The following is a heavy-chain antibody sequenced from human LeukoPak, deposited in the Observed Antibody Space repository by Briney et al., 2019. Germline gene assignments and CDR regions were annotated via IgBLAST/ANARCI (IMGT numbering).Heavy chain of an antibody. Sequence: PGGSLRLSCAASGFTFSSYAMHWVRQAPGKGLEWVAVISYDGSNKYYADSVKGRFTISRDNSKNPLYLQMNSLRAEDTAVYYCARDANYYDSSGHDYWGQGTLVTVSS. CDR3: ARDANYYDSSGHDY. D-gene: IGHD3-22*01. J-gene: IGHJ4*02. V-gene: IGHV3-30-3*01. CDR1: GFTFSSYA. CDR2: ISYDGSNK.